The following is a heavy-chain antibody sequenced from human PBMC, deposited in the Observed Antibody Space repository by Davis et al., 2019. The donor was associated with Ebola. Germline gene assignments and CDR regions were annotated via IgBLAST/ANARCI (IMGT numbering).Heavy chain of an antibody. CDR1: GGSISSYY. J-gene: IGHJ4*02. D-gene: IGHD5-24*01. Sequence: MPSETLSLTCTVSGGSISSYYWSWIRQPPGKGLEWIGYIYYSGSTNYNPSLKSRVTISVDTSKNQFSLKLSSVTAADTAVYYCARAIRRDGYNLFDYWGQGTLVTVSS. CDR3: ARAIRRDGYNLFDY. V-gene: IGHV4-59*01. CDR2: IYYSGST.